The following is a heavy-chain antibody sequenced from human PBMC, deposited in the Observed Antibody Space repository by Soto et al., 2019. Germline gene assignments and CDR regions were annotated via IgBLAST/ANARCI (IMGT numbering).Heavy chain of an antibody. CDR1: GGTFSSYA. CDR2: IIPIFGTA. CDR3: ARTTMVRGVITPNFDY. V-gene: IGHV1-69*06. D-gene: IGHD3-10*01. Sequence: QVQLVQSGAEVKKPGSSVKVSCKASGGTFSSYAISWVRQAPGQGLEWMGGIIPIFGTANYAQKFQGRVTITADKSTSTADMELSSLRSEDTAVYYCARTTMVRGVITPNFDYWGQGTLVTVSS. J-gene: IGHJ4*02.